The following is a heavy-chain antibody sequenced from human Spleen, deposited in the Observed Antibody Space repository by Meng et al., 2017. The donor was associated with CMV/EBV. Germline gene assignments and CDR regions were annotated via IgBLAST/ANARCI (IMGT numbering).Heavy chain of an antibody. Sequence: SETLSLTCAVYGGSFSTYYWSWIRQPPGKGLEWIGYIYYSGSTNYNPSLKSRVTISVDTSKNQFSLKLSSVTAADTAVYYCARVAGGYYYYYGMDVWGQGTTVTVSS. V-gene: IGHV4-59*01. CDR2: IYYSGST. D-gene: IGHD2-15*01. J-gene: IGHJ6*02. CDR1: GGSFSTYY. CDR3: ARVAGGYYYYYGMDV.